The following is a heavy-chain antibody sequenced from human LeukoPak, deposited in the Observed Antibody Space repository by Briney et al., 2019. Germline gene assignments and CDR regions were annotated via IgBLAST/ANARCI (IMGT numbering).Heavy chain of an antibody. J-gene: IGHJ5*02. Sequence: SETLSLTCTVSGGSISSYYWSWIRQPPGKGLEWIGYIYYSGSTNYNPSLKSRVTISVDTSKNQFSLKLSSVTAADTAVYYCARNRDSSSWRYWFDPWGQGTLVTVSS. D-gene: IGHD6-13*01. CDR2: IYYSGST. CDR3: ARNRDSSSWRYWFDP. V-gene: IGHV4-59*01. CDR1: GGSISSYY.